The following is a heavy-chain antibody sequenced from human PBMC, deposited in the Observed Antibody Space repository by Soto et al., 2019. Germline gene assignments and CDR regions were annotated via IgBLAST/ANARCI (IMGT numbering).Heavy chain of an antibody. V-gene: IGHV4-61*01. J-gene: IGHJ4*02. CDR1: GGSVSSGSYY. CDR3: ARGITGTSGPPN. Sequence: QVQLQESGPGLVKPSETLSLTCTVSGGSVSSGSYYWSWIRQPPGKGLEWIGYIYYSGSTNYNPSHEGRVTISVDKSKNQYSLQLSSVTAADTAVYYCARGITGTSGPPNWGQGTLVTVSS. CDR2: IYYSGST. D-gene: IGHD1-7*01.